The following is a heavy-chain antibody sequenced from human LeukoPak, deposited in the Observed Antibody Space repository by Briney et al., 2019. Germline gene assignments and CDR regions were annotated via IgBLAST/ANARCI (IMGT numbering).Heavy chain of an antibody. V-gene: IGHV4-34*01. CDR1: GGSFSGYY. CDR2: INHSGST. CDR3: ARERWGYCSSTICPAVFDP. J-gene: IGHJ5*02. Sequence: SETLSLTCAVYGGSFSGYYWSWIRQPPGKGLEWIGEINHSGSTNYNPSLKSRVTISVDTSKNQFSLKLSSVTAADTAVYYCARERWGYCSSTICPAVFDPWGQGTLVTVSS. D-gene: IGHD2-2*01.